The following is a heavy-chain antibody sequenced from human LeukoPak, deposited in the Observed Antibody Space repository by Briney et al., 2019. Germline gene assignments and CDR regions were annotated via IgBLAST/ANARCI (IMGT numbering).Heavy chain of an antibody. D-gene: IGHD3-3*01. CDR3: ARDNRLRFLEWLLNY. CDR1: GFTFSSYA. CDR2: ISYDGSNK. J-gene: IGHJ4*02. Sequence: GGSLRLSCAASGFTFSSYAMHWVRQAPGKGLEWVAVISYDGSNKYYADSVKGRFTISRDNSKNTLYLQMNSLRAEDTAVYYCARDNRLRFLEWLLNYWGQGTLVTVSS. V-gene: IGHV3-30-3*01.